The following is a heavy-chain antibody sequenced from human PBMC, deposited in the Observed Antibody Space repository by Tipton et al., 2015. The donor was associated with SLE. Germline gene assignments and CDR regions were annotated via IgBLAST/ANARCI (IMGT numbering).Heavy chain of an antibody. CDR2: T. V-gene: IGHV4-59*01. CDR3: ARAPAPSVYIFDF. J-gene: IGHJ4*02. D-gene: IGHD5/OR15-5a*01. Sequence: TSYNPSLKGRATISVDTSKKQFSLKLTSVTAADTAVYYCARAPAPSVYIFDFWGQGVLVTVSS.